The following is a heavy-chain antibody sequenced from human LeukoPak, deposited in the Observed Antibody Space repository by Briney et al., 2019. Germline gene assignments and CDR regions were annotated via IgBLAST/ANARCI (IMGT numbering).Heavy chain of an antibody. D-gene: IGHD1-7*01. Sequence: GGSLRLSCAASRFSFSSYDMSWVRQAPGKGLEWVAVISGSGGSTDYADFVEGRFTISRDNSKNTLYLQMNSLRAEDTAVYYCAKRSQTNAFDIWGQGTMITVSS. CDR2: ISGSGGST. CDR3: AKRSQTNAFDI. V-gene: IGHV3-23*01. CDR1: RFSFSSYD. J-gene: IGHJ3*02.